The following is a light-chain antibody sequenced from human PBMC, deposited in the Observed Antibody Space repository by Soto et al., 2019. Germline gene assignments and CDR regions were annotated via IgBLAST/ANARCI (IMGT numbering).Light chain of an antibody. CDR2: DAS. Sequence: EIVLTQSPGTLSLSPGERATLSCRASQNVSRNFLAWYQQKRGQAPRLLIYDASSRASGIPDRFSGSGSATDFTVTISRLEAEDFAVYYCQPYGSSPRTFGQGTRVDIK. CDR3: QPYGSSPRT. V-gene: IGKV3-20*01. CDR1: QNVSRNF. J-gene: IGKJ1*01.